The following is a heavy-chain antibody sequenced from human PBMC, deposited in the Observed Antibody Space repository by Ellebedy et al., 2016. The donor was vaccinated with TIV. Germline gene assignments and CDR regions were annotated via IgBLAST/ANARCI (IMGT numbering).Heavy chain of an antibody. J-gene: IGHJ4*02. Sequence: AASVKVSCKASGYTFTSYGISWVRQAPRQGFEWMGWIRAYNGNTNYAQKLQGRVIMTTDTSTSTAYMELRSLRSDDTAVYYCARNTPMAEYFDYWGQGTLVTVSS. CDR3: ARNTPMAEYFDY. D-gene: IGHD5-18*01. V-gene: IGHV1-18*01. CDR1: GYTFTSYG. CDR2: IRAYNGNT.